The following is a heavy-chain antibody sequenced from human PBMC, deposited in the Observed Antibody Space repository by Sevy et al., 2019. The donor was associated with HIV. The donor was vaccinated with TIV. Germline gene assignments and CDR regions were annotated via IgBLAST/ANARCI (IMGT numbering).Heavy chain of an antibody. J-gene: IGHJ3*02. Sequence: GESLKISCAASGFTFSRYGMHWVRQAPGRGLEWVSFIRFDGTTKYYGDSVKGRFTISRDNSKNTLYLQMNSLRVEDTAVYYCAKGLGMVQGALLSDDTWGQGTMVTVSS. D-gene: IGHD3-10*01. V-gene: IGHV3-30*02. CDR2: IRFDGTTK. CDR1: GFTFSRYG. CDR3: AKGLGMVQGALLSDDT.